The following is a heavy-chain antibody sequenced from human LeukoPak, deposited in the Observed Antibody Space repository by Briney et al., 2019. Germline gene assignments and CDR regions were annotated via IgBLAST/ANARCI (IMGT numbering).Heavy chain of an antibody. CDR1: GGSFSGYY. V-gene: IGHV4-34*01. CDR3: ARGRNYVDIVATITGDNWFDP. Sequence: SETLSLTCAVYGGSFSGYYWSWIRQPPGKGLEWIGEINHSGSTNYNPSLKSRVTISVDTSKNQFSLKLSSVTAADTAVYYCARGRNYVDIVATITGDNWFDPWGQGTLVTVSS. CDR2: INHSGST. D-gene: IGHD5-12*01. J-gene: IGHJ5*02.